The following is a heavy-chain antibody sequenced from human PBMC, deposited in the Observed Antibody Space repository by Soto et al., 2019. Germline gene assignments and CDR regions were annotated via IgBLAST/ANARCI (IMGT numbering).Heavy chain of an antibody. Sequence: SETLSLTCTVSGGSISSYYWSWIRQPAGKGLEWIGRVYTSGSTNYNPSLRSRVTMSVDTSKNQFSLKLNSVTAADTAVYYCATDRTMVDTSGYGMDVWGQGTAVTFS. V-gene: IGHV4-4*07. CDR1: GGSISSYY. CDR3: ATDRTMVDTSGYGMDV. CDR2: VYTSGST. J-gene: IGHJ6*02. D-gene: IGHD3-10*01.